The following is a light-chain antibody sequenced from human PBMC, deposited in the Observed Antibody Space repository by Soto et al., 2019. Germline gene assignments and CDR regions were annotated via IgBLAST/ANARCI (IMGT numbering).Light chain of an antibody. Sequence: QSALAQPRSVSGSPGQSVTISCTGTSSDVDGYDYVSWYQQHPGKAPRVIISDVTKRPSGVPDRFSASKSGNTASLTISGLLAEDEAAYYCGSYSGTYPVVFGGGTKLTVL. V-gene: IGLV2-11*01. CDR3: GSYSGTYPVV. CDR2: DVT. CDR1: SSDVDGYDY. J-gene: IGLJ2*01.